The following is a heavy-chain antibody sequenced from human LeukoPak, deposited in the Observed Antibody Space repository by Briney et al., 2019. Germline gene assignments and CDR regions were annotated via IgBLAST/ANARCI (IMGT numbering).Heavy chain of an antibody. D-gene: IGHD3-10*01. V-gene: IGHV3-30-3*01. J-gene: IGHJ5*02. Sequence: PGGSLRLSCAASGFTLSSYAMHWVRQAPGKGLEWVAVISYDGSNKYYADSVKGRFTISRDNSKNTLYLQMNSLRAEDTAVYYCARDQYGSGSPLFDPWGQGTLVTVSS. CDR1: GFTLSSYA. CDR3: ARDQYGSGSPLFDP. CDR2: ISYDGSNK.